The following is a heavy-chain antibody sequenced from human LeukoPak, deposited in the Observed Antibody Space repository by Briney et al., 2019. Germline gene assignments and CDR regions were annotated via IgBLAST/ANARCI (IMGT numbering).Heavy chain of an antibody. D-gene: IGHD2-15*01. CDR2: INPNSGGT. CDR1: GYTFTGYY. J-gene: IGHJ4*02. Sequence: ASVKVSCKASGYTFTGYYMRWVRQAPGQGLEWMGWINPNSGGTNYAQKFQGRVTITADKSTSTAYMELSSLRSEDTAVYYCAREQVHCSGGSCYPDYWGQGTLVTVSS. CDR3: AREQVHCSGGSCYPDY. V-gene: IGHV1-2*02.